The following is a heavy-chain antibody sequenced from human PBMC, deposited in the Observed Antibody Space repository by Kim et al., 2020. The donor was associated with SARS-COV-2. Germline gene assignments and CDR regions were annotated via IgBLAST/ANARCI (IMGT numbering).Heavy chain of an antibody. Sequence: YSPAFQGQVTISADKSISTAYLQWSSLKASDTAMYYCASRYSGSPHAFDIWGQGTMVTVSS. J-gene: IGHJ3*02. CDR3: ASRYSGSPHAFDI. V-gene: IGHV5-51*01. D-gene: IGHD1-26*01.